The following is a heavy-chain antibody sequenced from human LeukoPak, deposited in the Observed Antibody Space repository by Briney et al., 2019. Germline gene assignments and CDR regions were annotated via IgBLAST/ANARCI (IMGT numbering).Heavy chain of an antibody. CDR3: ARTKITHDYVWGSYRYMHFDY. CDR1: GGSFSGYY. D-gene: IGHD3-16*02. CDR2: INHSGST. J-gene: IGHJ4*02. V-gene: IGHV4-34*01. Sequence: SETLSLTCAVYGGSFSGYYWSWIRQPPGKGLEWIGEINHSGSTNYNPSLKSRVTISVDTSKNQFSLKLSSVTAADTAVYYCARTKITHDYVWGSYRYMHFDYWGQGTLVTVSS.